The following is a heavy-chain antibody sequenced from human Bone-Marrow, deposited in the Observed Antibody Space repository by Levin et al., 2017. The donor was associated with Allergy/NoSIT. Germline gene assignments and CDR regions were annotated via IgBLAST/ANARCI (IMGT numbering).Heavy chain of an antibody. CDR2: INSDGSST. Sequence: LSLTCAASGFTFSSYWMHWVRQAPGKGLVWVSRINSDGSSTSYADSVKGRFTISRDNAKNTLYLQMNSLRAEDTAVYYCARVSLYSSKSDYWGQGTLVTVSS. CDR1: GFTFSSYW. D-gene: IGHD6-19*01. J-gene: IGHJ4*02. CDR3: ARVSLYSSKSDY. V-gene: IGHV3-74*01.